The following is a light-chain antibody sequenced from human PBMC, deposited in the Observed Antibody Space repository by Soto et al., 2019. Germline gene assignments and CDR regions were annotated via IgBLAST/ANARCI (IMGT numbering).Light chain of an antibody. CDR1: SSDVGGYNY. Sequence: QSALTQPASVSGSPGQSITISCTGTSSDVGGYNYVSWYQQHPGKAPKLMIYDVSNRTSGVSKRFSGSKSGNTASLTISGLQAEDEADYYCISYTSRSTLVVFGGGTKLTVL. CDR2: DVS. CDR3: ISYTSRSTLVV. V-gene: IGLV2-14*01. J-gene: IGLJ2*01.